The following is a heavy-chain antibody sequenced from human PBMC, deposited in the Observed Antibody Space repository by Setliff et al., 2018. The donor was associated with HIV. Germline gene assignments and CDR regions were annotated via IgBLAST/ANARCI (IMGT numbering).Heavy chain of an antibody. Sequence: ASVKVSCKASGYTFSSNDINWVRQATGQGLERMGWMNPNSGNTGYAQKFQGRVTMTRDTSISTAYMELNNLKFEDTAVYYCARARRDSYDRGRRNHYYIDVWGKGTTVTVSS. V-gene: IGHV1-8*01. D-gene: IGHD3-22*01. J-gene: IGHJ6*03. CDR1: GYTFSSND. CDR2: MNPNSGNT. CDR3: ARARRDSYDRGRRNHYYIDV.